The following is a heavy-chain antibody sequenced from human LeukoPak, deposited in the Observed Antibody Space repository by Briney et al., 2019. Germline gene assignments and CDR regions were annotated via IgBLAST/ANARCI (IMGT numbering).Heavy chain of an antibody. Sequence: GGSLRLSCVASGFTFSRHSMNWVRQAPGKGLEWVSSISTSSNYIYYADSVRGRFTISRDNAKNSLYLQMNSLSAEDTAVYYCARAKTYCYDSPTIWGQGTLVTVSS. J-gene: IGHJ3*02. D-gene: IGHD3-22*01. CDR2: ISTSSNYI. CDR3: ARAKTYCYDSPTI. CDR1: GFTFSRHS. V-gene: IGHV3-21*01.